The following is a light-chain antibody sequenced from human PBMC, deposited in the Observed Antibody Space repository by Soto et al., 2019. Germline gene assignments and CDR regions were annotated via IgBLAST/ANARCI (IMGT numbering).Light chain of an antibody. J-gene: IGKJ5*01. CDR1: QSVSSSY. CDR2: AAS. V-gene: IGKV3-20*01. CDR3: QEYDGAPIT. Sequence: LPQSTDSLAVSLVGRGILSCRSRQSVSSSYLAWYQQKPGQAPRLLIYAASSRATGIPDRFSGSGSGTDFTLTIARLEPEDFAVYYCQEYDGAPITFGLGTRLEI.